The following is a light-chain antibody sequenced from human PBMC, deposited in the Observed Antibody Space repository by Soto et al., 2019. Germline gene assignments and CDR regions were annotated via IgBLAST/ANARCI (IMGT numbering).Light chain of an antibody. CDR2: EVS. J-gene: IGLJ2*01. Sequence: QSALTQPASVSGSPGQSITISCTGTSSDVGGYKYVSWYQQHPGKAHKLMIYEVSNRPSGVSNRFSGYKSGNTASLTISGLQAEDEAYYYCSSFTTTTLVVFGGGTKVTVL. CDR1: SSDVGGYKY. V-gene: IGLV2-14*01. CDR3: SSFTTTTLVV.